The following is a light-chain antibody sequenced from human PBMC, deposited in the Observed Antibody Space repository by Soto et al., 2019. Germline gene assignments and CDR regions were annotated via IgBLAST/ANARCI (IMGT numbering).Light chain of an antibody. CDR3: SSYTSSSTLYV. CDR1: SSDVGGYTY. V-gene: IGLV2-14*01. J-gene: IGLJ1*01. CDR2: EVN. Sequence: QSALTQPASVSGSPRQSITISCTGASSDVGGYTYVSWYQQHPGEAPKLMIYEVNNRPSGVSNRFSGSKSGNTASLTISGLQAEDEADYYCSSYTSSSTLYVFGTGTKLTVL.